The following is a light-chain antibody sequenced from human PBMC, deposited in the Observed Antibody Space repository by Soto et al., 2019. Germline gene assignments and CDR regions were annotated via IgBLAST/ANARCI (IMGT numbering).Light chain of an antibody. V-gene: IGKV3-15*01. Sequence: EIVMTQSPATLSVSPGERATLSCRASQSVSGNLAWYQQKPGQAPRLLIYGASTRATGIPARINGSGSGTEFTLTSSSLQSEDFGVYYCLQYDNWTPITFGHGTRLEIK. CDR2: GAS. CDR3: LQYDNWTPIT. CDR1: QSVSGN. J-gene: IGKJ5*01.